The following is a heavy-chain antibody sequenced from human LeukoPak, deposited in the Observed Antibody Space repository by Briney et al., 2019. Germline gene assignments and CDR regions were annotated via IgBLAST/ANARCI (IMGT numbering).Heavy chain of an antibody. D-gene: IGHD1-26*01. CDR2: ISSSSSYI. CDR1: GFTFSSYA. CDR3: ARVAGGAPFDY. Sequence: GGSLRLSCAASGFTFSSYAMSWVRQAPGKGLEWVSSISSSSSYIYYADSVKGRFTISRDNAKNSLYLQMNSLRAEDTAVYYCARVAGGAPFDYWGQGTLVTVSS. J-gene: IGHJ4*02. V-gene: IGHV3-21*01.